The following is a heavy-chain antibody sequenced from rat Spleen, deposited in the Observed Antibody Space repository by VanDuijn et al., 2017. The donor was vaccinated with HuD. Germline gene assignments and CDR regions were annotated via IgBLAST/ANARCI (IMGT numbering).Heavy chain of an antibody. CDR1: DYSITSNY. CDR3: ARPFAY. Sequence: EVQLQESGPGLVKPSQSLSLTCSVTDYSITSNYWDWIRKFPGNKMEWMGYISYSGSTSYNPSLKSRISITRDTSKNQFFLQLNSVTTEDTATYYCARPFAYWGQGTLVTVSS. V-gene: IGHV3-1*01. CDR2: ISYSGST. J-gene: IGHJ3*01.